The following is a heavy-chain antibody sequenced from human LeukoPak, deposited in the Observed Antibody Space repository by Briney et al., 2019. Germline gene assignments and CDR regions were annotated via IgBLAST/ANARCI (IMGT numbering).Heavy chain of an antibody. J-gene: IGHJ4*02. D-gene: IGHD3-10*01. V-gene: IGHV4-31*01. CDR3: ARDLGGTADY. Sequence: SETLSLTCTVAGGSISSGGYYWSWIRQHPGKGLEWIGYIYYSGSTYYNPSLKSQVTISVDTSKNRFSLKLSSVTAADTAVYYCARDLGGTADYWGQGTLVTVSS. CDR2: IYYSGST. CDR1: GGSISSGGYY.